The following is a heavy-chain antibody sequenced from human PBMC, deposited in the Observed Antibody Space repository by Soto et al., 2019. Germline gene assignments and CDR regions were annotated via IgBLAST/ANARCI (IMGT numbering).Heavy chain of an antibody. D-gene: IGHD3-22*01. CDR1: GGTFSSYA. J-gene: IGHJ4*02. CDR2: IIPIFGTA. CDR3: ASDYYDSSGYYYLGY. Sequence: SVKVSCKASGGTFSSYAISWVRQAPGQGLEWMGGIIPIFGTANYAQKFQGRVTITADKSTSTAYMELSSLRSEDTAVYYCASDYYDSSGYYYLGYWGQGTLVTVSS. V-gene: IGHV1-69*06.